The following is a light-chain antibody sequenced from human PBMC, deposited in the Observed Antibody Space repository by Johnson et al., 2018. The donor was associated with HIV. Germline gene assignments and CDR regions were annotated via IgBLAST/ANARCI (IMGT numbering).Light chain of an antibody. Sequence: SVLTQPPSVSAAPGQKVAISCSGSSSNIGNNYVSWYQQLPGTAPKLLIYENDKRPSGIPDRFSGSKSGMSATLAITGLQPGDEADYYCGTWDTSLNAFVLGTGTSVIVL. CDR2: END. CDR3: GTWDTSLNAFV. V-gene: IGLV1-51*02. J-gene: IGLJ1*01. CDR1: SSNIGNNY.